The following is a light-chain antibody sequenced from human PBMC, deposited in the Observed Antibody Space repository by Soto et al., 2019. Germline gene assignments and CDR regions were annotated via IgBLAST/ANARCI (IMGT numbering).Light chain of an antibody. CDR2: RNN. CDR3: AAWDDSLSGPVV. Sequence: QSALTQPASVSGSPGQSITIACTGTNRDVGSYNLVSWYQQLPGTAPKLLIYRNNQRPSGVPDRFSGSKSGTSASLAISGLRSEDEADYYCAAWDDSLSGPVVFGGGTKVTVL. J-gene: IGLJ2*01. V-gene: IGLV1-47*01. CDR1: NRDVGSYN.